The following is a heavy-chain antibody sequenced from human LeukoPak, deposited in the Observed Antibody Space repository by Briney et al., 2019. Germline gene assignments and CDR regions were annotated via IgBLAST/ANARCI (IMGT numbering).Heavy chain of an antibody. CDR3: ASAITMVRGGDAFDI. CDR2: IKQDGSEK. CDR1: GFTFSSYW. D-gene: IGHD3-10*01. V-gene: IGHV3-7*01. Sequence: GGSLRLSCAASGFTFSSYWMSWVRQAPGKGLEWVANIKQDGSEKYYVDSVKGRFTISRDNAKNSLYLQMNSLRAEDTAVYYCASAITMVRGGDAFDIWGQGTMVTVSS. J-gene: IGHJ3*02.